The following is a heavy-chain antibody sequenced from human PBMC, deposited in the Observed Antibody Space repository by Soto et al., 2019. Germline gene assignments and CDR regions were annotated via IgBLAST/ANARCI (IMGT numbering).Heavy chain of an antibody. Sequence: GESLKISCKGSGYSFSSYWIVWVRQMPGKGLEWMGTIYPGDSDTRYSPSFQGQVTTSADKSISTAYLQWNSLKASDTAMYFCARNKGYCSSISCYGMDVWGQGAAVTVSS. CDR2: IYPGDSDT. J-gene: IGHJ6*02. CDR1: GYSFSSYW. CDR3: ARNKGYCSSISCYGMDV. V-gene: IGHV5-51*01. D-gene: IGHD2-2*01.